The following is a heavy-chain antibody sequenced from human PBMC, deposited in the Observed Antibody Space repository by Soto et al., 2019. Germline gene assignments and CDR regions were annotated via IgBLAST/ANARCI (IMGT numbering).Heavy chain of an antibody. CDR3: ANWWTSIAAAAPPYSYSGMDV. J-gene: IGHJ6*02. CDR1: GFTFSSYA. D-gene: IGHD6-13*01. V-gene: IGHV3-23*01. CDR2: ISGSGGST. Sequence: GGSLRLSCAASGFTFSSYAMSWVRQAPGKGLEWVSAISGSGGSTYYADYVKGRFTISRDNSKNTLYLQMNGLRAEDKAVYYCANWWTSIAAAAPPYSYSGMDVWGQGTTVTVSS.